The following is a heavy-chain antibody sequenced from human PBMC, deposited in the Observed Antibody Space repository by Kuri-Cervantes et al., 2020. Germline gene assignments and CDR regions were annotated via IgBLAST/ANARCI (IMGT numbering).Heavy chain of an antibody. J-gene: IGHJ4*02. CDR3: ARAPYDYVWGSYRYTPFDY. Sequence: ESLKISCAVYGGSFSGYYWSWIRQTPGKGLEWIGEINHSGNTNYNPSLKSRVTISVDTSKNQFSLKLSSVTAADTAVYYCARAPYDYVWGSYRYTPFDYWGQGTLVTVSS. D-gene: IGHD3-16*02. V-gene: IGHV4-34*01. CDR2: INHSGNT. CDR1: GGSFSGYY.